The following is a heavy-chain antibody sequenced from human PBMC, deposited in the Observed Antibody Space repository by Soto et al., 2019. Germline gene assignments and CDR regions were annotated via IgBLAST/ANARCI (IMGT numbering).Heavy chain of an antibody. J-gene: IGHJ3*02. D-gene: IGHD3-10*01. Sequence: EVQLVESGGGLAQPGGSLRLSCAASGFTFSSYTMNWVRQAPGKGLEWVSYISSSINNIYYADPVKGRFTISRDNAKNSLYLQMNSLRDEDTAVYYCARIAHGSGSFGACDIWGQGTMVTVSS. CDR3: ARIAHGSGSFGACDI. V-gene: IGHV3-48*02. CDR2: ISSSINNI. CDR1: GFTFSSYT.